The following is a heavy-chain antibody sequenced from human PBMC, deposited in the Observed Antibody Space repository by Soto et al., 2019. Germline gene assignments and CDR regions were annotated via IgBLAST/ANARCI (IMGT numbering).Heavy chain of an antibody. V-gene: IGHV1-46*01. CDR2: INPSGGST. D-gene: IGHD1-20*01. Sequence: GASVKVSCKASGYTFTSYYMHWVRQAPGQGLEWMGIINPSGGSTSYAQKFQGRVTMTRDTSTSTVYMELSSLRSEDTAVYYCARDQGFGISPPYYFDYWGQGTLVTVSS. J-gene: IGHJ4*02. CDR3: ARDQGFGISPPYYFDY. CDR1: GYTFTSYY.